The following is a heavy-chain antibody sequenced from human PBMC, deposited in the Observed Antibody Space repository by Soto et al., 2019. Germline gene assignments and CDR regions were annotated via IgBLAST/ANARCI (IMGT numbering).Heavy chain of an antibody. CDR1: GDTFKNCV. Sequence: QVQVVQSGVEVRRPGSSVKVSCKASGDTFKNCVISWVRQAPGQGLEWMGGIIRLFGTTDFAQRFQARLKITTDESTTTAYMELSRLRPEDTATYYCAAELSFGKLSVVWGQGTTVIVSS. D-gene: IGHD3-10*01. J-gene: IGHJ6*02. V-gene: IGHV1-69*01. CDR3: AAELSFGKLSVV. CDR2: IIRLFGTT.